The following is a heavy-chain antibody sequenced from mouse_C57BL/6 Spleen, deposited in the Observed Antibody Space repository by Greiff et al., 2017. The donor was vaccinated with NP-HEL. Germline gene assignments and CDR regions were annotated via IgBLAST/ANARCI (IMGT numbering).Heavy chain of an antibody. V-gene: IGHV1-52*01. J-gene: IGHJ1*03. CDR3: ARSPRGYWYFDV. CDR2: IDPSDSET. Sequence: QVQLQQPGAELVRPGSSVKLSCKASGYTFTSYWMHWVKQRPIQGLEWIGNIDPSDSETHYNQKFKDKATLTVDKSSSTAYMQLSSLTSEDSAVYYCARSPRGYWYFDVWGTGTTVTVSS. CDR1: GYTFTSYW.